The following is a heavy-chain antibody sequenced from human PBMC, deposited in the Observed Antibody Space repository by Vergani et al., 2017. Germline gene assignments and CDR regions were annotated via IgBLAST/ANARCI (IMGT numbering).Heavy chain of an antibody. J-gene: IGHJ6*02. CDR1: GGSFSGYY. CDR3: ARGGPYYDILTHLTYYYYYGMDV. D-gene: IGHD3-9*01. Sequence: QVQLQQWGAGLLKPSETLSLTCAVYGGSFSGYYWSWIRQPPGKGLEWIGEINHSGSTNYNPSLKRRVTISVDTSKNQFSLKLSSVTAADTAVYYCARGGPYYDILTHLTYYYYYGMDVWGQGTTVTVSS. CDR2: INHSGST. V-gene: IGHV4-34*01.